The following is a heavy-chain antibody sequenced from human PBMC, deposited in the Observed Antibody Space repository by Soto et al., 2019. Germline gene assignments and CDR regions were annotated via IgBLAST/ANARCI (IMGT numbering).Heavy chain of an antibody. CDR2: ISYDGSNK. Sequence: QVQLVESGGGAVQPGRSLRLSCAASGFTFSSYAMHWVRQAPGKGLEWVAVISYDGSNKYYADSVKGRFTISRDNSKNTLYLQMNSLRAEDTAVYYCAKAISGWYYDYWGQGTLVTVSS. J-gene: IGHJ4*02. CDR3: AKAISGWYYDY. V-gene: IGHV3-30*18. D-gene: IGHD6-19*01. CDR1: GFTFSSYA.